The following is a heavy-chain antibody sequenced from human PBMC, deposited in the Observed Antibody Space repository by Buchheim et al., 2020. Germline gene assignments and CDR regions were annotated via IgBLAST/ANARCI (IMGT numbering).Heavy chain of an antibody. V-gene: IGHV1-46*01. CDR2: INPSGGST. CDR3: TRGYSGYDYLYYYYGMDV. Sequence: QVQLVQSGAEVKKPGASVKVSCKASGYTFTSYYMHWVRQAPGQGLEWMGIINPSGGSTSYAQKFQGRVTMTRNTSISTAYMELSSLRSEDTAVYYCTRGYSGYDYLYYYYGMDVWGQGTT. CDR1: GYTFTSYY. D-gene: IGHD5-12*01. J-gene: IGHJ6*02.